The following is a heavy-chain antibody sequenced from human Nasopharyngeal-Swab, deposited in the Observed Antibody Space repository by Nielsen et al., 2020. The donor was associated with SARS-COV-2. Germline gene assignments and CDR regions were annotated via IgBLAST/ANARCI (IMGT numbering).Heavy chain of an antibody. D-gene: IGHD6-19*01. V-gene: IGHV1-69*04. CDR3: ARNDIAVAGTAWFDP. Sequence: LVKVSCKASGGTFSSYAISWVRQAPGQGLEWMGRIIPILGIANYAQKFQGRVTITADKSTSTAYMELSSLRSEDTAVYYCARNDIAVAGTAWFDPWGQGTLVTVSS. CDR2: IIPILGIA. CDR1: GGTFSSYA. J-gene: IGHJ5*02.